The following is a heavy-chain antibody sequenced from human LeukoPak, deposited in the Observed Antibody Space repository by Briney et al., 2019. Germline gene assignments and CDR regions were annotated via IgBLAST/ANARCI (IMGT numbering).Heavy chain of an antibody. Sequence: GGSLRLSCAASGFTVSSNYMNWVRQAPGKGLEWVSLLHSGGSTYYADSVKGRFTISRDNSKNTLYLQMNSLRAEDTAVYYCAKRERRGYTYGRGTLDIWGQGTMVTVSS. CDR2: LHSGGST. V-gene: IGHV3-66*01. CDR1: GFTVSSNY. CDR3: AKRERRGYTYGRGTLDI. D-gene: IGHD5-18*01. J-gene: IGHJ3*02.